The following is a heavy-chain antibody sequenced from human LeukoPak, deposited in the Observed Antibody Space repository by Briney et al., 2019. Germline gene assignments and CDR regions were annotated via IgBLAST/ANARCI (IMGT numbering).Heavy chain of an antibody. D-gene: IGHD2-15*01. J-gene: IGHJ4*02. CDR3: AKDKLAAGEDYFDY. Sequence: GGSLRLSCAASGFTVSSTYMNWVRQAPGKGLEWVSAISGSGGSTYYADSVKGRFTISRDNSKNTLYLQMNSLRAEDTAVYYCAKDKLAAGEDYFDYWGQGTLVTVSS. CDR2: ISGSGGST. CDR1: GFTVSSTY. V-gene: IGHV3-23*01.